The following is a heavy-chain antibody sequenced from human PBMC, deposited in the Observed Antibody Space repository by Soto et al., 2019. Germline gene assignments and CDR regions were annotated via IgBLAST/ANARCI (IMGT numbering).Heavy chain of an antibody. Sequence: PGGSLRLSCAASGFTFSSYAMHWVRQTPGKGLEWVAVISYDGSNKYYADSVKGRYTISRDNSKNTLYLQMNSLRAEDTAVYYCAKDPLYYDSSGPFDYWGQGTLVTVSS. D-gene: IGHD3-22*01. V-gene: IGHV3-30*04. CDR2: ISYDGSNK. CDR1: GFTFSSYA. CDR3: AKDPLYYDSSGPFDY. J-gene: IGHJ4*02.